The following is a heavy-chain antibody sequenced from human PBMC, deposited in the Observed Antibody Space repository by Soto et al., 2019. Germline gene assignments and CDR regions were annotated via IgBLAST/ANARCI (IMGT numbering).Heavy chain of an antibody. CDR1: GGSFSGYY. J-gene: IGHJ6*02. CDR3: ARSLHYYDSSRYGMDV. V-gene: IGHV4-34*01. CDR2: INHSGST. D-gene: IGHD3-22*01. Sequence: SETLSLTCAVYGGSFSGYYWSWIRQPPGKGLEWIGEINHSGSTNYNPSLKSRVTISVDTSKNQFSLKLSSVTAADTAVYYCARSLHYYDSSRYGMDVCGQAATVTLSS.